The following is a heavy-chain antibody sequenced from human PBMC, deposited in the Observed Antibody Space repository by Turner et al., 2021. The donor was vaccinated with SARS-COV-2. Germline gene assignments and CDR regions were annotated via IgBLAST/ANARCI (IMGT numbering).Heavy chain of an antibody. D-gene: IGHD2-21*02. J-gene: IGHJ4*02. V-gene: IGHV3-23*01. CDR3: AKGGDHGDY. CDR1: GFTFRSYA. CDR2: ISGSGDNT. Sequence: EVQLLESGGVLVQPGGSLRLSCAASGFTFRSYAMSWVRQAPGKGLEWVSAISGSGDNTYYADAVKGRFTISRDNSKNTLYLQMNSLRAEDTAVYYCAKGGDHGDYWGQGTLVTVSS.